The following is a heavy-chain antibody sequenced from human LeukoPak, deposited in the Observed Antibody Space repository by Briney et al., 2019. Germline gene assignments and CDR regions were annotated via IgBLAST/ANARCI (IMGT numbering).Heavy chain of an antibody. J-gene: IGHJ4*02. CDR2: IYYSGST. CDR3: ARVGERITMVRGVYEGDY. Sequence: PGGSLRLSCAASGFTFSSYAMSWVRQAPGKGLEWIGSIYYSGSTYYNPSLKSRVTISVDTSKNQFSLKLSSVTAADTAVYYCARVGERITMVRGVYEGDYWGQGTLVTVSS. D-gene: IGHD3-10*01. CDR1: GFTFSSYA. V-gene: IGHV4-39*07.